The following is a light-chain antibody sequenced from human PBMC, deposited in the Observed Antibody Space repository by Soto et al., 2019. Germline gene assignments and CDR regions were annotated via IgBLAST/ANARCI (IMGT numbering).Light chain of an antibody. CDR3: QQYGVSSWT. CDR2: DAS. CDR1: QSISNY. Sequence: EIVLTQSPATLSLSPGERATLSCRASQSISNYLAWYQQRPGQAPGLLIYDASNRAKGTPDRFSGSGSGTDFTLTVSRLEPEDFAVYYCQQYGVSSWTFGQGTKVDI. J-gene: IGKJ1*01. V-gene: IGKV3-11*01.